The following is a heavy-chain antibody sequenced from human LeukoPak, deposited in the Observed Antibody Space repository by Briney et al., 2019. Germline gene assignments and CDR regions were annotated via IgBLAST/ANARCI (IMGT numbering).Heavy chain of an antibody. CDR2: INHSGST. CDR1: GGSFSGYY. D-gene: IGHD6-6*01. Sequence: AGTLSLSCAVYGGSFSGYYWSWNRQPPGKGLEWIGEINHSGSTNYNPSLKSRVTISVDTSKNQFSLKLSSVTAADTAVYYCARVKKLVRLLNDYWGQGTLVTVSS. CDR3: ARVKKLVRLLNDY. V-gene: IGHV4-34*01. J-gene: IGHJ4*02.